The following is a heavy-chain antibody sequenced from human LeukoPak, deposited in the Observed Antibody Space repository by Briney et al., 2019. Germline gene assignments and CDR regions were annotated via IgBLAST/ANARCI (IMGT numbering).Heavy chain of an antibody. D-gene: IGHD6-13*01. J-gene: IGHJ3*02. CDR1: GYTFTGYY. CDR2: INPNSGGT. V-gene: IGHV1-2*02. CDR3: AREGFLPGRIAEAALHDAFDI. Sequence: ASVKVSYKASGYTFTGYYMHWVRQAPGQGLEWMGWINPNSGGTNYAQKFQGRVTMTRDTSISTAYMELSRLRSDDTAVYYCAREGFLPGRIAEAALHDAFDIWGQGTMVTVSS.